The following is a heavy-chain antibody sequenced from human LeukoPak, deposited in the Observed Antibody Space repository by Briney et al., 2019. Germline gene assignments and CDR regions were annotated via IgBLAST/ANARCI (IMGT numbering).Heavy chain of an antibody. V-gene: IGHV1-8*03. J-gene: IGHJ5*02. CDR2: MNPNSGST. Sequence: ASVKVSCKASGYTFTSYDINWLRQATGQGLEWMGWMNPNSGSTGYAQKLQGRVTITRDTSINTAYMELSSLRSDDTAVYYCAGAPSGLYNWFDPWGQGTLVTVSS. CDR1: GYTFTSYD. D-gene: IGHD3-16*01. CDR3: AGAPSGLYNWFDP.